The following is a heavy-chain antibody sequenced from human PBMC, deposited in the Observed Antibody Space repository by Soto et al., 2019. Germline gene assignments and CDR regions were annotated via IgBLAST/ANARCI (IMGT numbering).Heavy chain of an antibody. D-gene: IGHD2-21*02. CDR2: IYWNDDK. J-gene: IGHJ5*02. CDR1: GFSLSTSGLA. V-gene: IGHV2-5*01. CDR3: AHRRIADGGDGWLDP. Sequence: QITLKESGPTLVKPTQTLTLTCTFSGFSLSTSGLAVGWLRQPPGKPLEWLALIYWNDDKSYSPSLKTRLTISKDTSKNQVVLTMTNMDPVDTAKYYCAHRRIADGGDGWLDPWGQGTLVTVSS.